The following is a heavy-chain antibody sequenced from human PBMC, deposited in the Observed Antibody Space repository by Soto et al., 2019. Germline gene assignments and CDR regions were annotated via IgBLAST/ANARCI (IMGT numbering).Heavy chain of an antibody. CDR2: IYPGASDI. CDR1: GYTFIYFW. D-gene: IGHD3-10*01. Sequence: GESLKISCQASGYTFIYFWVAWVRQVPGKGLEWMGVIYPGASDIRYSPSFEGHVTIPADKSANPAYLQWSSLEAADNAIYYCARQGTSRGSDYAAFDFWGPGTLVTVSS. CDR3: ARQGTSRGSDYAAFDF. J-gene: IGHJ4*02. V-gene: IGHV5-51*01.